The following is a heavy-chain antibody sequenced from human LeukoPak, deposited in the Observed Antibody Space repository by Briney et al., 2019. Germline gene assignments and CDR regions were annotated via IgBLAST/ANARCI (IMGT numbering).Heavy chain of an antibody. Sequence: GGSLRLSCAASGFTFSSYAMHWVRQAPGKGLEWVAVISYDGSNKYYADSVKGRFTISRDNSKNTLYLQMNSLRAEDTAVYYCARESVSGGGDYWGQGTLVTVSS. D-gene: IGHD2/OR15-2a*01. J-gene: IGHJ4*02. V-gene: IGHV3-30-3*01. CDR1: GFTFSSYA. CDR3: ARESVSGGGDY. CDR2: ISYDGSNK.